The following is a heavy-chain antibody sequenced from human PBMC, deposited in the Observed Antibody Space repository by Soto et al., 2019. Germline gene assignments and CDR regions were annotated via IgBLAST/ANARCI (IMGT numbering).Heavy chain of an antibody. V-gene: IGHV3-23*01. Sequence: EVQLLESGGGLVQPGGSLRLSCAASGFTFSSYAMNWVRQAPGKWLEWVSAIGGSAGSTYYADSVKGRFTVFRDNSKNTLYLQMNSLRAEDTAIYYCVKDPGVVAIHYFDYWGQGTLVTVSS. CDR3: VKDPGVVAIHYFDY. CDR1: GFTFSSYA. CDR2: IGGSAGST. J-gene: IGHJ4*02. D-gene: IGHD5-12*01.